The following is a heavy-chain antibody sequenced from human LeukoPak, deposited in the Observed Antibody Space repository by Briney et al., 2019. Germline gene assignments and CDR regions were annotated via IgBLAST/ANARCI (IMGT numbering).Heavy chain of an antibody. D-gene: IGHD5-18*01. V-gene: IGHV4-61*09. CDR3: ARYRGDSDGPGGCYR. CDR1: GGSIISGNYY. Sequence: PSQTLSLTCTVSGGSIISGNYYWSWIRQPAGKGLEWIGHISTSGNTNYNPSLKRRVTISVDTSKNQFSLKLRSLPAAHTSGYYCARYRGDSDGPGGCYRWGQGTLVT. J-gene: IGHJ4*02. CDR2: ISTSGNT.